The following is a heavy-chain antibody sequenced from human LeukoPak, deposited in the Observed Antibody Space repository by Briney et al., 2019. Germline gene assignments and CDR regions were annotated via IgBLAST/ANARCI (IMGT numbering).Heavy chain of an antibody. CDR2: ISYDGSNK. V-gene: IGHV3-30-3*01. D-gene: IGHD6-19*01. J-gene: IGHJ4*02. CDR1: GFTFSNYA. CDR3: ARDQWLAVGDY. Sequence: PGGSLRLSCAASGFTFSNYAMHWVRQAPGKGLEWVAVISYDGSNKYYADSVKGRFTVSRDNSKNTLYLQMNSLRAEDTAVYYCARDQWLAVGDYWGQGTLVTVSS.